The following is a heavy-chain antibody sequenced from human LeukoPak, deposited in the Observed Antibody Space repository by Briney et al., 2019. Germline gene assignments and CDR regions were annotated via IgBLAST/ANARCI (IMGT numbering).Heavy chain of an antibody. Sequence: SETLSLTCAASGGSISGYYWSWIRQPPGKVLEWLGYVYYSGSTNYNPSLRSRVIMSADTSANQFSLKLSSVTAADTAVYYCAREPGITIFGVVEDYYYMDVWGKGTTVTVSS. V-gene: IGHV4-59*12. CDR3: AREPGITIFGVVEDYYYMDV. D-gene: IGHD3-3*01. J-gene: IGHJ6*03. CDR1: GGSISGYY. CDR2: VYYSGST.